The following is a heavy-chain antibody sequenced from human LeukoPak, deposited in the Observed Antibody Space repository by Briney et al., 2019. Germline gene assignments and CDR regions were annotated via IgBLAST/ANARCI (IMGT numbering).Heavy chain of an antibody. CDR2: ISGSGGST. D-gene: IGHD6-13*01. Sequence: PGGSLRLSCAASGLTFSSYAMSWVRQAPGKGLEWVSAISGSGGSTYYADSVKGRFTISRDNSKNTLYLQMNSLRAEDTAVYYCAKVFWAAAGTAYFDYWGREPLFPVSS. CDR1: GLTFSSYA. V-gene: IGHV3-23*01. J-gene: IGHJ4*02. CDR3: AKVFWAAAGTAYFDY.